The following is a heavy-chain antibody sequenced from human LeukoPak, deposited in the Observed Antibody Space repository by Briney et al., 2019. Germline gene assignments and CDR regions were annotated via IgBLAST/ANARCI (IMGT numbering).Heavy chain of an antibody. CDR1: GFTFSRYS. V-gene: IGHV3-48*02. CDR3: ARGYDFDY. Sequence: GGSLRLSCAASGFTFSRYSMNWVRQAPGKGLEWVSYISSSSTIYYADSVKGRFTISRDNAKNSVYLQMNSLRDEDTAVYYCARGYDFDYWGQGTLVTVSS. J-gene: IGHJ4*02. CDR2: ISSSSTI. D-gene: IGHD3-3*01.